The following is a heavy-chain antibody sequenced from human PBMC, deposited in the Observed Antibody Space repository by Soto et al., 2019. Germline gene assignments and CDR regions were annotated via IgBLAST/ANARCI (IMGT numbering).Heavy chain of an antibody. V-gene: IGHV4-30-4*01. CDR3: ARGLVIRPYYYHGMDV. Sequence: QVQLQESGPGLVKPSQTLSLTCTVSGGSISSGDYFWSWIRQSPGKGLEWIGYISSIGSTYYNPSLKSRFSVSRDTSKNQFSLKLSSVTTPDTAGYYCARGLVIRPYYYHGMDVWGQGTTVTVSS. D-gene: IGHD3-9*01. CDR2: ISSIGST. CDR1: GGSISSGDYF. J-gene: IGHJ6*02.